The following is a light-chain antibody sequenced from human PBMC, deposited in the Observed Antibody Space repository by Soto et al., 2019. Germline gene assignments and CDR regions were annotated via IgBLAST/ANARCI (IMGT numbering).Light chain of an antibody. J-gene: IGLJ2*01. CDR3: SSYSSSTAVE. Sequence: QSALTQPASVSGSPGQSTTISCTGTSSDVGGYNYVSWYQQHPGKAPKLMIYDVTNRPSGVSNRFSGSKSGITASLTISGLQADDEADYYCSSYSSSTAVEFGGGTKLTVL. CDR2: DVT. CDR1: SSDVGGYNY. V-gene: IGLV2-14*01.